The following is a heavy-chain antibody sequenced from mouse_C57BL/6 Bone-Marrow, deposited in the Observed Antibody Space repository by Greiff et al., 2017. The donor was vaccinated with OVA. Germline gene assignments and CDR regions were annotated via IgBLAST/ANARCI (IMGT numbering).Heavy chain of an antibody. Sequence: VQLQQSVAELVRPGASVKLSCTASGFNIKNTYMHWVKQRPEQGLEWIGRIDPANDNTKYAPKFQGKATMTADTSSITAYLQLSSLSSEDTAVYCCARGNFGSSFYAMDYWGQGTSVTVSS. CDR1: GFNIKNTY. CDR2: IDPANDNT. V-gene: IGHV14-3*01. J-gene: IGHJ4*01. CDR3: ARGNFGSSFYAMDY. D-gene: IGHD1-1*01.